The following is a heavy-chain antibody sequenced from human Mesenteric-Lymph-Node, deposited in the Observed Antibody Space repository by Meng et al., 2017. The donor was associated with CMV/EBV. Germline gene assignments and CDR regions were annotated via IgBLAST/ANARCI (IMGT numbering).Heavy chain of an antibody. J-gene: IGHJ4*02. Sequence: GESLKISCAASGFTFSTYGMNWVRQAPGKGLEWTSYIGSRNTTIYYADSVKGRFAISRDNAKNSLYLQMNSLRAEDTAVYYCARDLSGIDYWGQGTLVTVSS. CDR1: GFTFSTYG. V-gene: IGHV3-48*04. D-gene: IGHD1-20*01. CDR2: IGSRNTTI. CDR3: ARDLSGIDY.